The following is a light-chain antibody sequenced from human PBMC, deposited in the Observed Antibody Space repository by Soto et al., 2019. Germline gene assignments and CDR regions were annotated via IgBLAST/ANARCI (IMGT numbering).Light chain of an antibody. Sequence: DIQMTQSPSSLSASVGDRVTITCRASQGINIYLAWYKQKAGKVPKLLIYDASTLQSGVPSRFSGSGSGTDFTLTISGLQPEDVANYYCQKYNGAPLTFGGGTKVEIK. CDR1: QGINIY. CDR2: DAS. V-gene: IGKV1-27*01. CDR3: QKYNGAPLT. J-gene: IGKJ4*01.